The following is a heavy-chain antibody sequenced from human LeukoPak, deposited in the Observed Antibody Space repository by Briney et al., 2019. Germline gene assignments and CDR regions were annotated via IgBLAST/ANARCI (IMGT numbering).Heavy chain of an antibody. Sequence: GASVKVSCKASGYTFTSYAMHWVRQAPGQRLEWMGWINAGNGNTKYSQKFQGRVTITRDTSASTAYMELSSLRSEDTAVYYCAGDYAILTGYYNFDYWGQGTLVTVSS. V-gene: IGHV1-3*01. D-gene: IGHD3-9*01. CDR3: AGDYAILTGYYNFDY. CDR1: GYTFTSYA. J-gene: IGHJ4*02. CDR2: INAGNGNT.